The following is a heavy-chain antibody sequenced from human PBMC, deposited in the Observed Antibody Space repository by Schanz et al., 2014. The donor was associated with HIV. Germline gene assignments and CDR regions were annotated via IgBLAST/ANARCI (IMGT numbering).Heavy chain of an antibody. J-gene: IGHJ6*02. CDR3: ARGSGPYYYYYGMDV. CDR1: GFNFRDYG. V-gene: IGHV3-33*08. CDR2: IWYDGSNK. D-gene: IGHD3-10*01. Sequence: QVQLLESGGGVVQPGRSLRLSCVASGFNFRDYGIHWVRQAPGKGLEWVAVIWYDGSNKYYADSVKGRFTISRDNSKNTLYLQMNSLRAEDTAVYYCARGSGPYYYYYGMDVWGQGTTVTVSS.